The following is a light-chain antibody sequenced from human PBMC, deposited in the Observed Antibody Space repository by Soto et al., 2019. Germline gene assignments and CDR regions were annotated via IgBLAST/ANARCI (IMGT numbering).Light chain of an antibody. CDR2: NTS. V-gene: IGLV7-43*01. J-gene: IGLJ3*02. Sequence: QAVVTQEPSLTVSPGGTVTLTCASSTGAVTSGYYPNWFQQKPGQAPRALIYNTSNKHSWTPARFSGSLLGGKAALTLSGVQPEDEAEYYCLLYYGGAQLWVFGGGTQLTVL. CDR1: TGAVTSGYY. CDR3: LLYYGGAQLWV.